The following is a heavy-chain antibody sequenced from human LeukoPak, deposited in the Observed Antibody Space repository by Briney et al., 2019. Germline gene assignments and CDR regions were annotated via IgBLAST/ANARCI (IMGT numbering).Heavy chain of an antibody. J-gene: IGHJ4*02. V-gene: IGHV3-23*01. D-gene: IGHD5-24*01. CDR2: ISGSGGST. Sequence: PGGSLRLSCAASGFTFSSYAMSWVRQAPGKGLEWVSAISGSGGSTYYADSVKGQFTISRGNSKNTLYLQTNSLRAEDTAVYYCAKVGMATTGVDYWGQGTLVTVSS. CDR1: GFTFSSYA. CDR3: AKVGMATTGVDY.